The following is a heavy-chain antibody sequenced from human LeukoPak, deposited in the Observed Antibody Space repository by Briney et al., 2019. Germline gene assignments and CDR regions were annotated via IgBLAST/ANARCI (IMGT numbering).Heavy chain of an antibody. CDR2: INPSGGST. CDR1: GYTFTSYY. D-gene: IGHD5-24*01. Sequence: ASAKVSCKASGYTFTSYYMHWVRQAPGQGLEWMGIINPSGGSTSYAQKFQGRVTMTRDTSTSTVYMELSSLRSEDTAVYYCARRQPWGRDGYHGGFDYWGQGTLVTVSS. CDR3: ARRQPWGRDGYHGGFDY. J-gene: IGHJ4*02. V-gene: IGHV1-46*01.